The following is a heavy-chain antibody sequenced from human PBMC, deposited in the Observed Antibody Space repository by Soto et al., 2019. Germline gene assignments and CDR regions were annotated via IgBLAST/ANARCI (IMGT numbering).Heavy chain of an antibody. V-gene: IGHV1-18*01. Sequence: ASVKVTCKASGYTLNSYGMRSLLHVTEQRHRWRGWINVYNGKTKYAQKVQGRVTMTTETSTRRAYRGLRSLGSDDTAVYYCARCVGSGSYYNQNNWFGPWGQGTLVTVLL. CDR3: ARCVGSGSYYNQNNWFGP. CDR2: INVYNGKT. CDR1: GYTLNSYG. D-gene: IGHD3-10*01. J-gene: IGHJ5*02.